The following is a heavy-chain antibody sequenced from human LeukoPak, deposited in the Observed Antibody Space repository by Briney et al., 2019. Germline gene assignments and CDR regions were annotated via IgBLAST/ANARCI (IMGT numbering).Heavy chain of an antibody. V-gene: IGHV1-2*07. CDR2: IGPNSGDT. Sequence: ASVKVSCKASGYTFTRYDINWVRQAPGHGLGWWGWIGPNSGDTDYAHKFQGRVTVPRDTSISTAYMELGRLRSDDTAVYSCARVSVITQYNGSPDHFASWGEGRLLTVSS. J-gene: IGHJ4*02. CDR3: ARVSVITQYNGSPDHFAS. D-gene: IGHD1-26*01. CDR1: GYTFTRYD.